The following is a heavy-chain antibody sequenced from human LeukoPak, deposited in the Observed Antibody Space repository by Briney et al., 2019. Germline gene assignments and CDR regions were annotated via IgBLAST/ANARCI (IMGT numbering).Heavy chain of an antibody. CDR3: ARVYQSSGISSGYFDY. CDR1: GGSISSYY. J-gene: IGHJ4*02. Sequence: SETLSLTCTVSGGSISSYYWSWMRQPAGKRLEWIGRIYSSGSTSYNPSLKSRVTMSVDASKNQVSLKLSSATAADTAMYYCARVYQSSGISSGYFDYWGQESLVTVSS. D-gene: IGHD4-23*01. CDR2: IYSSGST. V-gene: IGHV4-4*07.